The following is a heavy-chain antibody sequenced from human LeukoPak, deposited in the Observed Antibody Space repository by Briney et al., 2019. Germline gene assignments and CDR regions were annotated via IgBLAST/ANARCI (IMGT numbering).Heavy chain of an antibody. Sequence: ASVTVSCTASGYTFTSYGISWVRQAPGQGLEWMGWISAYNGNTNYAQKLQGRITMTTDTSTSTAYMELRSLRSDDTAVYYCARDLSSFYYYGMDVWGQGTTVTVSS. V-gene: IGHV1-18*01. CDR3: ARDLSSFYYYGMDV. D-gene: IGHD3-16*02. CDR2: ISAYNGNT. J-gene: IGHJ6*02. CDR1: GYTFTSYG.